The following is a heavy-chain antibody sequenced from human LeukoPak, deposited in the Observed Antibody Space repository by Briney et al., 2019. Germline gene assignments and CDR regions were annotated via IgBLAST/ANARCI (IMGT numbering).Heavy chain of an antibody. V-gene: IGHV3-72*01. J-gene: IGHJ4*02. Sequence: GGSLRLSCAASGFTFSDHYMDWVRQAPGKGLEWVGRTRNKANSYTTEYAASVKGRFTISRDDSKNSLYLQMNSLKTEDTAVYYCASSRWLQFDYWAQGTLVTVSS. D-gene: IGHD5-12*01. CDR3: ASSRWLQFDY. CDR1: GFTFSDHY. CDR2: TRNKANSYTT.